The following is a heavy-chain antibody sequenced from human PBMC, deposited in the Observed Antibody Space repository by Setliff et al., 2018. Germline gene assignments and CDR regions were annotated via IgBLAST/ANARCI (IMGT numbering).Heavy chain of an antibody. CDR2: IQNGATT. CDR1: GDSIRSYF. V-gene: IGHV4-59*01. Sequence: KASETLSLTCIVSGDSIRSYFWSWIRQPPGKGLEWIGYIQNGATTKYNPSLGSRISMSMDTSKNKVSLRLSSVTAADTAVYYCARDQYSSGWYGAPESYFDRWGRGVQVTVSS. D-gene: IGHD6-19*01. CDR3: ARDQYSSGWYGAPESYFDR. J-gene: IGHJ4*02.